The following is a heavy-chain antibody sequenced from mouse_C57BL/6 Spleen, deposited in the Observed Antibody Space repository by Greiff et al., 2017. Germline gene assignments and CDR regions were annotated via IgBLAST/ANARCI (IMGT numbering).Heavy chain of an antibody. CDR3: ARFFYYGSSYVGYFDY. D-gene: IGHD1-1*01. CDR1: GYAFSSSW. CDR2: IYPGDGDT. J-gene: IGHJ2*01. V-gene: IGHV1-82*01. Sequence: QVQLQQSGPELVKPGASVKISCKASGYAFSSSWMNWVKQRPGKGLEWIGRIYPGDGDTNYNGKFKGKATLTADKSSSTAYMQLSSLTSEDSAVXFCARFFYYGSSYVGYFDYWGQGTTLTVSS.